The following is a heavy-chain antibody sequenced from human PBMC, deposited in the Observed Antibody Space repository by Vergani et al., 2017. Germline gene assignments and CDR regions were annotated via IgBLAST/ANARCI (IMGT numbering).Heavy chain of an antibody. CDR3: ARDPVRAGGGDYFDY. V-gene: IGHV1-2*02. J-gene: IGHJ4*02. CDR2: INPNSGGT. Sequence: QVQLVQSGAEVKKPGSSVKVSCKASGGTFSSYAISWVRQAPGQGLEWMGGINPNSGGTNYAQKFQGRVTMTRDTSISTAYMELSRLRSDDTAVYYCARDPVRAGGGDYFDYWGQGTLVTVSS. D-gene: IGHD3-16*01. CDR1: GGTFSSYA.